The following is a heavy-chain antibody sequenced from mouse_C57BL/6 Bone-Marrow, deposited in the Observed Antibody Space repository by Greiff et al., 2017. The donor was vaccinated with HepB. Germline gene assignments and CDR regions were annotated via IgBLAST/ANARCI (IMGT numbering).Heavy chain of an antibody. CDR2: INPGSGGT. CDR1: GYAFTNYL. V-gene: IGHV1-54*01. Sequence: QVQLQQSGAELVRPGTSVKVSCKASGYAFTNYLIEWVKQRPGQGLEWIGVINPGSGGTNYNEKFKCKATLTADKSSSTAYMQLSSLTSEDSAVYFCARGGAYYSDLDYWGQGTTLTVSS. J-gene: IGHJ2*01. CDR3: ARGGAYYSDLDY. D-gene: IGHD2-12*01.